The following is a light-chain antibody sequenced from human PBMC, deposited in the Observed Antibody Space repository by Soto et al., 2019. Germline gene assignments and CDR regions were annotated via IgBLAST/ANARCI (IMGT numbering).Light chain of an antibody. CDR2: WAS. CDR1: QSVLYSSNNKNY. V-gene: IGKV4-1*01. CDR3: QQYHTAPSWT. Sequence: DIVMTQSPDSLAVSLGERATINCKSSQSVLYSSNNKNYLAWYQQKPGQPPKLLIYWASTRESGVPDRFSGGGSGTDFTLTISNLQAEDVAVYYCQQYHTAPSWTFGQGTKVEIK. J-gene: IGKJ1*01.